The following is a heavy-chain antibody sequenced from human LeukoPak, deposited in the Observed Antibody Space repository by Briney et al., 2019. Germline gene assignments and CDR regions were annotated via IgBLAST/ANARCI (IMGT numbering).Heavy chain of an antibody. J-gene: IGHJ5*02. D-gene: IGHD2-15*01. CDR3: ARDDGKGGHKYCSGGSCSTLGFDP. V-gene: IGHV4-34*01. CDR1: GGSFSGYY. CDR2: INHSGST. Sequence: PSETLSLTCAVYGGSFSGYYWSWIRQPPGKGLEWIGEINHSGSTNYNPSLKSRVTISVDTSKNQFSLQLNSVTPEDAAVYYCARDDGKGGHKYCSGGSCSTLGFDPWGQGTLVTVSS.